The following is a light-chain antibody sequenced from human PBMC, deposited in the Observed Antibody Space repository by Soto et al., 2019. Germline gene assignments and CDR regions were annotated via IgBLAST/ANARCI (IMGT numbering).Light chain of an antibody. CDR3: QQSYGTPIT. Sequence: DIQMTHSTSSLSASVVDIFTITCRASQTISRALNWYQQKPGKAPILLIYVASSLQSEVPSRFSGSGSGTDFTLTITSLQPEDFATYYCQQSYGTPITFGQGTRLEIK. CDR1: QTISRA. CDR2: VAS. J-gene: IGKJ5*01. V-gene: IGKV1-39*01.